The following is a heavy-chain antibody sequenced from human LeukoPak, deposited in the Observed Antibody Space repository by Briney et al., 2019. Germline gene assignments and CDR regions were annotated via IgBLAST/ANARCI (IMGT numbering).Heavy chain of an antibody. CDR1: GGSFSGYY. CDR3: ARGTGYSSSYPSFDP. V-gene: IGHV4-34*01. Sequence: SETLSLTCAVYGGSFSGYYWSWIRQPPGKGLEWIGEINHSGSTNYNPSLKSRVTISVDTSKSQFSLKLSSVTAADTAVYYCARGTGYSSSYPSFDPWGQGTLVTVSS. D-gene: IGHD6-13*01. CDR2: INHSGST. J-gene: IGHJ5*02.